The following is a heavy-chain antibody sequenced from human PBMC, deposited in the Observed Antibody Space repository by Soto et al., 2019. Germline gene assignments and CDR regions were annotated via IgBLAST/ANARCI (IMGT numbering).Heavy chain of an antibody. Sequence: QVQLVQSGAEVKKPGSSVKVSCKASGGTFSSYAISWVRQAPGQRLEWMGGIIPIFGTAHYAKKFQGRVTITADESTSRAYMELSSLRSGDTAVYYCGRELPHYYYGMDVWGQGTTVTVSS. CDR2: IIPIFGTA. CDR3: GRELPHYYYGMDV. J-gene: IGHJ6*02. V-gene: IGHV1-69*01. D-gene: IGHD1-26*01. CDR1: GGTFSSYA.